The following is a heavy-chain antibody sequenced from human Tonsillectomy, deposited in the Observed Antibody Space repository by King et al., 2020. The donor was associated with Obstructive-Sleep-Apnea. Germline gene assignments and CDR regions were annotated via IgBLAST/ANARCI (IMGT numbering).Heavy chain of an antibody. Sequence: VQLVESGGGLVQPGGSLKISCAASGFIISGSAMHWVRQASGKGLEWIGRIRSKDNNYATAYAASVKGRFTVSRDDSKNTAYLQMNSLKTEDTAVYYCTRPGGDASYYYGMDVWGQGATVTVSS. V-gene: IGHV3-73*02. CDR2: IRSKDNNYAT. CDR1: GFIISGSA. D-gene: IGHD2-21*02. CDR3: TRPGGDASYYYGMDV. J-gene: IGHJ6*02.